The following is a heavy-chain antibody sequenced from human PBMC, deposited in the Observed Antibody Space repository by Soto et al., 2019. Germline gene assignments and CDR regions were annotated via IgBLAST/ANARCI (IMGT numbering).Heavy chain of an antibody. Sequence: QVQLVQSGSEVKNPRASVKVSCRASGYTFTSDGLTSVRQAPGQGREWMGGISAYNGNTKSAQQLKGRVTMTADTSTSTAYMELRSLRSDDTSVYYCAGLSGDGPSHDGFDIWGQGTMVTVSS. D-gene: IGHD4-17*01. CDR3: AGLSGDGPSHDGFDI. CDR2: ISAYNGNT. CDR1: GYTFTSDG. J-gene: IGHJ3*02. V-gene: IGHV1-18*01.